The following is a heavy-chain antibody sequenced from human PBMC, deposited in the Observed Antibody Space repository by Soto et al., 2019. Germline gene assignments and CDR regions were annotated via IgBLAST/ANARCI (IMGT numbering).Heavy chain of an antibody. V-gene: IGHV1-69*08. CDR2: IIPIIGLA. CDR3: ARDPSGGRGYYGLDV. CDR1: GGTFSSYT. Sequence: QVQLVQSGAEVKKPGSSVKVSCKTSGGTFSSYTISWVRQVPGQGLEWMGRIIPIIGLANYAQKFQGRVTITADTFTSTAYMELSGLSSEDTALYFCARDPSGGRGYYGLDVWGQGTTVTVSS. D-gene: IGHD6-19*01. J-gene: IGHJ6*02.